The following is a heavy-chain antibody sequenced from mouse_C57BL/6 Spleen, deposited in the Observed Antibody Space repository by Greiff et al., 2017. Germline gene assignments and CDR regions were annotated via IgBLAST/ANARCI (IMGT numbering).Heavy chain of an antibody. CDR3: ARALTGTKYYFDY. D-gene: IGHD4-1*01. V-gene: IGHV5-6*01. Sequence: EVNLVESGGDLVKPGGSLKLSCAASGFTFSSYGMSWVRQTPDKRLEWVATISSGGSYTYYPDSVKGRFTISRDNAKNTLYLQMSSLKSEDTAMYYCARALTGTKYYFDYWGQGTTLTVSS. J-gene: IGHJ2*01. CDR1: GFTFSSYG. CDR2: ISSGGSYT.